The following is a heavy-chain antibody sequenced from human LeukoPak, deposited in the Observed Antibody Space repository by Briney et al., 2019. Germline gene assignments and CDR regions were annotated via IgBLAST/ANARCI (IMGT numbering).Heavy chain of an antibody. CDR2: ISAYNGNT. V-gene: IGHV1-18*01. CDR3: ARASSGENWFDP. Sequence: ASVKVSCKASGYTFTSYGISWVRQAPGQGLEWMGWISAYNGNTNYAQKLQGRVTMTTDTSTSTAYMELRSLRSDDTAVYYCARASSGENWFDPWGQGSLVTVYS. CDR1: GYTFTSYG. D-gene: IGHD2-15*01. J-gene: IGHJ5*02.